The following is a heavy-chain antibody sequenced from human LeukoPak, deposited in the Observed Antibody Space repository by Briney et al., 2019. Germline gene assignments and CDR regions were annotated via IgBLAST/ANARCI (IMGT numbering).Heavy chain of an antibody. V-gene: IGHV4-30-2*05. CDR1: GGSISSGGYS. CDR3: ARGGTEGVITFGGVIVPPYFDY. D-gene: IGHD3-16*02. Sequence: SETLSLTCAVSGGSISSGGYSWSWIRQPPGKGLEWIGYIYHSGSTYYNPSLKSRVTISVDTSKNQFSLKLSSVTAADTAVYYCARGGTEGVITFGGVIVPPYFDYWGQGTLVTVSS. J-gene: IGHJ4*02. CDR2: IYHSGST.